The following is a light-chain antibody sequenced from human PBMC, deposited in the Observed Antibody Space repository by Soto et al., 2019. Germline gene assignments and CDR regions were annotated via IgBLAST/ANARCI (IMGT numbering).Light chain of an antibody. V-gene: IGLV1-40*01. CDR2: SNN. CDR1: SSDIGAGYD. CDR3: AAWDDSLNGYV. Sequence: QSVLTQPPSVSGAPGQRVTISCIGSSSDIGAGYDVHWYQQLPGTAPKLLIYSNNQRPSGVPDRFSGSKSGTSASLAISGLQSEDEADYYCAAWDDSLNGYVFGTGTKLTVL. J-gene: IGLJ1*01.